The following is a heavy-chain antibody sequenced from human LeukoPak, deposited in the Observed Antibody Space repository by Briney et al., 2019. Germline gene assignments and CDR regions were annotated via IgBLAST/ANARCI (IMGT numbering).Heavy chain of an antibody. Sequence: QAGGSLRLSCAASGFTFSTYGMHWVRQAPGKGLEWVAFIRYDGSNKYYADSVKGRFTISRDNSKNTLYLQMNSLRAQDTAVFYCANHNPFCSGGSCYPGLDYWGQGTLVTVSS. V-gene: IGHV3-30*02. CDR2: IRYDGSNK. CDR1: GFTFSTYG. J-gene: IGHJ4*02. D-gene: IGHD2-15*01. CDR3: ANHNPFCSGGSCYPGLDY.